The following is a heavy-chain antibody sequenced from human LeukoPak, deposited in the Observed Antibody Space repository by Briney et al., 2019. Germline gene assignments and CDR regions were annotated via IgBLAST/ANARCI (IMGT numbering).Heavy chain of an antibody. CDR1: GGSINNYY. CDR3: ARDLGRFDP. J-gene: IGHJ5*02. CDR2: IYTSGST. V-gene: IGHV4-4*07. Sequence: KPSETLSLTCTISGGSINNYYWSWIRQPAGRGLEWIGRIYTSGSTNYNPSLKSRVTMSVDTSKNHFSLKVYSVTAADTAVYYCARDLGRFDPWGQGTLVTVSS.